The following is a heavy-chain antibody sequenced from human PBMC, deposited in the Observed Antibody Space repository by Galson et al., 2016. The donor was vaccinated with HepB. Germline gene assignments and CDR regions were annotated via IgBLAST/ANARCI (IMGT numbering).Heavy chain of an antibody. V-gene: IGHV5-51*01. J-gene: IGHJ4*02. D-gene: IGHD4-11*01. CDR3: ARRPPVTGRSGHYFDS. CDR2: ISPGDSDT. CDR1: GYSFTSYW. Sequence: QSGAEVKKPGGSLKISCKGSGYSFTSYWIGWVRQMPGKGLEWMEIISPGDSDTRYSPSFQGQVTISVDKAINTAYMQWSSLKASDSGIYYCARRPPVTGRSGHYFDSWGQGTLVTVSS.